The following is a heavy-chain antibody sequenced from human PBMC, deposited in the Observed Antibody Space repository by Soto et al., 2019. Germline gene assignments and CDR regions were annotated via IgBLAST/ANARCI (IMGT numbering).Heavy chain of an antibody. D-gene: IGHD6-19*01. CDR3: AGGSGWLSDY. CDR1: GFSISSYW. V-gene: IGHV3-7*03. Sequence: EVQLVESGGGLVQPGGSLRLSCAASGFSISSYWMNWVRQAPGKGLEWVAIIRKDGSEKYYVDSVKGRFTISRDNAKNSLYLQMNSPRDYDTAVYYCAGGSGWLSDYWGRGTLVTVSS. J-gene: IGHJ4*02. CDR2: IRKDGSEK.